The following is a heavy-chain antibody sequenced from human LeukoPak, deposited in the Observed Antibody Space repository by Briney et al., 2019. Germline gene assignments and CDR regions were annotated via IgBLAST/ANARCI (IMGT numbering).Heavy chain of an antibody. CDR2: ISISGSTI. CDR3: AREENYYDSSGYSGDAFDI. CDR1: GFTFRSDE. J-gene: IGHJ3*02. D-gene: IGHD3-22*01. Sequence: PGGSLRLSCAASGFTFRSDEMNWVRQAPGKGLEWVSYISISGSTIYYADSVKGRFSIARDNAKNPLYLQMNSLRAEDTAVYYCAREENYYDSSGYSGDAFDIWGQGTMVTVSS. V-gene: IGHV3-48*03.